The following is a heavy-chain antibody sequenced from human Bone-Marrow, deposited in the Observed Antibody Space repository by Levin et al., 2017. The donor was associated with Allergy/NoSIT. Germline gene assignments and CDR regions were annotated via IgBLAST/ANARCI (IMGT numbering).Heavy chain of an antibody. D-gene: IGHD2-21*02. J-gene: IGHJ6*02. V-gene: IGHV3-53*01. CDR2: IFSGGTT. Sequence: ETLSLTCAASTFTVSGTFMSWVRQAPGKGLEYISVIFSGGTTHYADSVKGRFTISRDNSKSTINLQMNSMRSEDTAVYYCARGLMGWGRLTVDHYYYGMDVWGQGTTVTVSS. CDR3: ARGLMGWGRLTVDHYYYGMDV. CDR1: TFTVSGTF.